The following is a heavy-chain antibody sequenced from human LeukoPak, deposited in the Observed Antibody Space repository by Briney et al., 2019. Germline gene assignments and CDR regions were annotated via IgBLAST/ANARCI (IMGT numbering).Heavy chain of an antibody. CDR3: ARVRLQLEDYYYMDV. D-gene: IGHD5-24*01. CDR1: GGSISSSNW. Sequence: SETLSLTCAVSGGSISSSNWWSWVRQPPGKGLEWIGEIYHSGSTNYNPSLKSRVTISVDKSKNQFSLKLSSVTAADTAVYYCARVRLQLEDYYYMDVWGKGTTVTVSS. V-gene: IGHV4-4*02. CDR2: IYHSGST. J-gene: IGHJ6*03.